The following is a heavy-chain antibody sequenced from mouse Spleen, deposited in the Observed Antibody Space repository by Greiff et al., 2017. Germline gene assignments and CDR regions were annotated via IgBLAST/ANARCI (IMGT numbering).Heavy chain of an antibody. V-gene: IGHV5-4*01. D-gene: IGHD3-3*01. CDR2: ISDGGSYT. CDR3: ARDQGFSFAY. Sequence: EVQRVESGGGLVKPGGSLKLSCAASGFTFSSYAMSWVRQTPEKRLEWVATISDGGSYTYYPDNVKGRFTISRDNAKNNLYLQMSHLKSEDTAMYYCARDQGFSFAYWGQGTLVTVSA. CDR1: GFTFSSYA. J-gene: IGHJ3*01.